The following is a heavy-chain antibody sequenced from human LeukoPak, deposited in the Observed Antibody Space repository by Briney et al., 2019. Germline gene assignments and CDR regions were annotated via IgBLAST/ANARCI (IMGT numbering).Heavy chain of an antibody. CDR3: ASSRQAGSYFDY. Sequence: SETLSLTCTVSGGSTGGSISTYYWSWIRQPPGKGLEWIGYIHYSGNTNYNPSLKSRVTMSVDTSKNQFSLKLSSVTAADTAVYYCASSRQAGSYFDYWGQGTLVTVSS. J-gene: IGHJ4*02. CDR2: IHYSGNT. V-gene: IGHV4-59*08. CDR1: GGSTGGSISTYY.